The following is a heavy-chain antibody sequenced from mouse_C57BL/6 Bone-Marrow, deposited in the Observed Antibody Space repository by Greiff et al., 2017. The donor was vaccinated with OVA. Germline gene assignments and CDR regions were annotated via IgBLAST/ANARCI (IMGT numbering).Heavy chain of an antibody. J-gene: IGHJ4*01. Sequence: EVNVVESGGGLVKPGGSLKLSCAASGFTFSDYGMHWVRQAPEKGLEWVAYISSGSSTIYYADTVKGRFTISRDNAKNTLFLQMTSLRSEDTAMYYCARTDYSYAMDYWGQGTSVTVSS. CDR1: GFTFSDYG. V-gene: IGHV5-17*01. D-gene: IGHD1-1*01. CDR3: ARTDYSYAMDY. CDR2: ISSGSSTI.